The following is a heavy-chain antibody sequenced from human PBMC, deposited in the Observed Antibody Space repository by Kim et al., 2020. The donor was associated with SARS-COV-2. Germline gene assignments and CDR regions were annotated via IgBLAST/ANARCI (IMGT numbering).Heavy chain of an antibody. CDR1: GFTFSSYA. V-gene: IGHV3-23*01. CDR3: AKVHIVVVTAITAPEYFQH. CDR2: ISGSGGST. Sequence: GGSLRLSCAASGFTFSSYAMSWVRQAPGKGLEWVSAISGSGGSTYYADSVKGRFTISRDNSKNTLYLQMNSLRAEDTAVYYCAKVHIVVVTAITAPEYFQHWGQGTLVTFSS. J-gene: IGHJ1*01. D-gene: IGHD2-21*02.